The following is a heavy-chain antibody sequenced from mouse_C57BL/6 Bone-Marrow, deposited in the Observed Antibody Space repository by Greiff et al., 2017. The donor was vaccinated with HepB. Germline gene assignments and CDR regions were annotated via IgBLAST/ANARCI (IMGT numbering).Heavy chain of an antibody. Sequence: EVQLVESGGGLVQPGGSMKLSCAASGFTFSDAWMDWVRQSPEKGLEWVAEIRNKANNHATYYAESVKGRFTISRDDSKSSVYLQMNSLRAEDTGIYYCTRPIYYDYDGPFAYWGQGTLVTVSA. V-gene: IGHV6-6*01. J-gene: IGHJ3*01. CDR3: TRPIYYDYDGPFAY. D-gene: IGHD2-4*01. CDR1: GFTFSDAW. CDR2: IRNKANNHAT.